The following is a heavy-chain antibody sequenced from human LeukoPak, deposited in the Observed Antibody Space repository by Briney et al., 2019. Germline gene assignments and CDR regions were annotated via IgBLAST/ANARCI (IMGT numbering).Heavy chain of an antibody. J-gene: IGHJ5*02. CDR2: IYYSGST. CDR1: GGSISSYY. D-gene: IGHD2-15*01. Sequence: SETLSLTGTVSGGSISSYYWSWIRQLPGKGLEWIGYIYYSGSTNYNPSPKSRVTISVDTSKYQFSLKLSSVTAADTAVYYCARAYSSGGSCYGGWFDPWGQGTLVTVSS. CDR3: ARAYSSGGSCYGGWFDP. V-gene: IGHV4-59*01.